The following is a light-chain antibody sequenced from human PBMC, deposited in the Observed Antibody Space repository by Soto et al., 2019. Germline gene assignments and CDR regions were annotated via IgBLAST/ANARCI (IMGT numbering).Light chain of an antibody. Sequence: DIVMTQSPLSLPVTPGEPASISCRSSQSLLHSNGYNYLDWYLQKPGQSPQLLIYLGSNRASGVPDRFSGSGSCTDFTLKISRVEAEDVWVYYCMQALQTPLFTFGPGTKVDTK. J-gene: IGKJ3*01. V-gene: IGKV2-28*01. CDR3: MQALQTPLFT. CDR1: QSLLHSNGYNY. CDR2: LGS.